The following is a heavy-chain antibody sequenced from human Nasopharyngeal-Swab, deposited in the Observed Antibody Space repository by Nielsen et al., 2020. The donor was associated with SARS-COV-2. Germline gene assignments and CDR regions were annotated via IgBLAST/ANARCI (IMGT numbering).Heavy chain of an antibody. CDR3: AYGGNSLFDY. J-gene: IGHJ4*02. D-gene: IGHD4-23*01. CDR1: GFTVSSNY. Sequence: ESLKISYAASGFTVSSNYMSWVRQAPGKGLEWVSVIYSGGSTYYADSVKGRFTISRDNSKNTLYLQMNSLRAEDTAVYYCAYGGNSLFDYWGQGTLVTVSS. CDR2: IYSGGST. V-gene: IGHV3-53*01.